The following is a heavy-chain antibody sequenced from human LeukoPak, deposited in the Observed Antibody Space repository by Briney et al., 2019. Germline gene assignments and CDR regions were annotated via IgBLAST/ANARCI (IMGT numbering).Heavy chain of an antibody. J-gene: IGHJ4*02. CDR2: ISGSGGST. CDR3: AKDEYSYGYTYYFDY. V-gene: IGHV3-23*01. Sequence: GGSLRLPCAASGFTFSSYAMSWVRQAPGKGLEWVSAISGSGGSTYYADSVKGRFTISRDNSKNTLYLQMNSLRAEDTAVYYCAKDEYSYGYTYYFDYWGQGTLVTVSS. D-gene: IGHD5-18*01. CDR1: GFTFSSYA.